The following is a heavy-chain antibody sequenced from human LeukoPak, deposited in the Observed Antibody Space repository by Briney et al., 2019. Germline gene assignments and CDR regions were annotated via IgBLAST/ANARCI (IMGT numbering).Heavy chain of an antibody. D-gene: IGHD3-10*01. CDR1: GFTFSSYG. CDR2: IWYDGSNK. J-gene: IGHJ6*02. Sequence: GGSLRLSCAASGFTFSSYGMRWVRQAPGKGLEWVAVIWYDGSNKYYADSVKGRFTISRDNSKNTLYLQMNSLRAEDTAVYYCARATMVRGVTNYGMDVWGQGTTVTVSS. V-gene: IGHV3-33*01. CDR3: ARATMVRGVTNYGMDV.